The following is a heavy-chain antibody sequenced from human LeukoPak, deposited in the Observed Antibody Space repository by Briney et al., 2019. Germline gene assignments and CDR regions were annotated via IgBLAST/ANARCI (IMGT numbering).Heavy chain of an antibody. Sequence: PGGSLRLSCAASGCTFSSYSMNWVRQAPGKGLEWVSSISSSSSYIYYADSVKGRFTISRDNAKNSLYLQMNSLRAEDTAVYYCARVGGRLGSYYFDYWGQGTLVTVSS. J-gene: IGHJ4*02. V-gene: IGHV3-21*01. D-gene: IGHD1-26*01. CDR1: GCTFSSYS. CDR2: ISSSSSYI. CDR3: ARVGGRLGSYYFDY.